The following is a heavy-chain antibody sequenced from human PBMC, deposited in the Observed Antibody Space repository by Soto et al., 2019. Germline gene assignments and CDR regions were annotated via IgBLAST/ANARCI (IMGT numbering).Heavy chain of an antibody. J-gene: IGHJ4*02. CDR2: INPDGSAT. Sequence: PXVSLRLSCAASGFTFSSYWMHWVRQAPGKGLVWVSRINPDGSATNYADSVKGRFTISRDNAKSTLYLQMNSLRAEDTAVFYCGRGGSDSPMAPGYWGRGTLVTVSS. V-gene: IGHV3-74*01. CDR3: GRGGSDSPMAPGY. CDR1: GFTFSSYW. D-gene: IGHD5-18*01.